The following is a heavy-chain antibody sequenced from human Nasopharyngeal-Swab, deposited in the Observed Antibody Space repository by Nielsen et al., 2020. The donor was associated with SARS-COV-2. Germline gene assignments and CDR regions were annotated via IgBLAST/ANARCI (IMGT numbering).Heavy chain of an antibody. CDR2: IYYSGST. J-gene: IGHJ6*03. V-gene: IGHV4-59*01. D-gene: IGHD3-9*01. CDR3: ARDLGGYDILTGYYHYYYYMGV. Sequence: RQAPGKGLEWIGYIYYSGSTNYNPSLKSRVTISADTSKNQFSLKLRSVTAADTAVYYCARDLGGYDILTGYYHYYYYMGVWGKGTTVTVSS.